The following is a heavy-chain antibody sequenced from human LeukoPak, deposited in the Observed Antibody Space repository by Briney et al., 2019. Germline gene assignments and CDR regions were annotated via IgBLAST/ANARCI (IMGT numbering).Heavy chain of an antibody. CDR1: RFTFSSYA. V-gene: IGHV3-64*01. J-gene: IGHJ4*02. CDR2: ISSNGGST. Sequence: GGSLRLSCAASRFTFSSYAMHWVRQAPGRGLEYVSAISSNGGSTYYANSVKGRFTISRDNSKNTLYLQMGSLRAEDMAVYYCARDSAPSTIFGVVIGYFDYWGQGTLVTVSS. D-gene: IGHD3-3*01. CDR3: ARDSAPSTIFGVVIGYFDY.